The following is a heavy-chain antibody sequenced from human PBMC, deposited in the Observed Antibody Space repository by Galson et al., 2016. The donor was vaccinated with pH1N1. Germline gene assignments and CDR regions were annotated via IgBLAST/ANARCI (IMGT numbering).Heavy chain of an antibody. V-gene: IGHV3-9*01. D-gene: IGHD5-12*01. CDR2: ISWNSGSI. CDR3: ARAVFYDVDLVDFYFDF. Sequence: SLRLSCAASGFTFDDYAMHWVRQAPGKGLEWVSGISWNSGSIGYADSVKGRFTISRDDSRSTLYLQMDSLRPEDTAVYFCARAVFYDVDLVDFYFDFWGQGTLVTVSS. J-gene: IGHJ4*02. CDR1: GFTFDDYA.